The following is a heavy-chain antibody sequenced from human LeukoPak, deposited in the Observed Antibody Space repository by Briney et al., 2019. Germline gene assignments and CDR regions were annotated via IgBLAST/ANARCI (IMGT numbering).Heavy chain of an antibody. CDR1: GFTFSSYA. Sequence: GRSLRLSCAASGFTFSSYAMHWVRQAPGKGLEWVAVISYDGSNEYYADSVKGRFTISRDNSKNTLYLQMNSLRAEDTAVYYCARGLFYYETGGPHPFDYWGQGTLVTVSS. J-gene: IGHJ4*02. V-gene: IGHV3-30-3*01. CDR2: ISYDGSNE. D-gene: IGHD2-8*02. CDR3: ARGLFYYETGGPHPFDY.